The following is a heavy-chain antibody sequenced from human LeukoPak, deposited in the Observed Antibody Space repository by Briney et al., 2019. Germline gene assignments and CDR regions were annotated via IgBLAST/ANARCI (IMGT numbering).Heavy chain of an antibody. V-gene: IGHV3-23*01. J-gene: IGHJ3*02. CDR2: ISGSGGST. Sequence: GGALRLSCAASGFTFSRYAMSWVRQAPGKGLDWVSAISGSGGSTYYADSVKGRFTSSRDNSKNTLYLQMNSLRAEDTAVYYCAKDSRRSGSYRSTFLAFDIWGQGTMVTVSS. CDR3: AKDSRRSGSYRSTFLAFDI. CDR1: GFTFSRYA. D-gene: IGHD1-26*01.